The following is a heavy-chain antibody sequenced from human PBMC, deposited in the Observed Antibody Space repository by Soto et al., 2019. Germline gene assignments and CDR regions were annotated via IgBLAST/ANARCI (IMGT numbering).Heavy chain of an antibody. CDR1: GYNFIAYY. D-gene: IGHD3-10*01. CDR3: ARVEGSASLVGG. V-gene: IGHV1-2*02. J-gene: IGHJ4*02. CDR2: VSPNNGAT. Sequence: RASVKVSCKTSGYNFIAYYVHWVRQAPGQGLEWMGYVSPNNGATIYAQKFRGRVTLTRDTSITTAYMDLTRLTSDDTAIYYCARVEGSASLVGGWGQGTQVTAPQ.